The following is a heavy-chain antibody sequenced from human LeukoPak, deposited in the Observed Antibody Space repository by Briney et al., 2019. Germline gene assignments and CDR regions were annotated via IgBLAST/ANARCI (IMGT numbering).Heavy chain of an antibody. V-gene: IGHV4-30-4*01. CDR2: IYYSGST. CDR1: GGSFSDYF. J-gene: IGHJ4*02. D-gene: IGHD3-10*01. Sequence: SETLSLTCAVYGGSFSDYFWSWIRQPPGKGLGWIGYIYYSGSTYYNPSLKSRVTISVDTSKNQFSLKLSSVTAADTAVYYCASTMVRGVIIPHWGQGTLVTVSS. CDR3: ASTMVRGVIIPH.